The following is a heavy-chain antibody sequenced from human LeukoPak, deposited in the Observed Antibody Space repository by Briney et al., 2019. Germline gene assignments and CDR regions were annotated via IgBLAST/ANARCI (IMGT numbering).Heavy chain of an antibody. J-gene: IGHJ4*02. D-gene: IGHD2-15*01. CDR2: IKQDGSEK. Sequence: GGSLRLSCAASGFTFSSYWMSWVRQAPGKGLEWVANIKQDGSEKYYVDSVKGRFTISRDNSKNTLYLQMNSLRAEDTAVYYCARSRAATRLFVDYWGQGTLVTVSS. V-gene: IGHV3-7*01. CDR1: GFTFSSYW. CDR3: ARSRAATRLFVDY.